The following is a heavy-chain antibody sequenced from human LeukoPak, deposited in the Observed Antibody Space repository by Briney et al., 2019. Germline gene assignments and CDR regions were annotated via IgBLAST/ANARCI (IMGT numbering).Heavy chain of an antibody. Sequence: PSETLSLTCTVSGASISSHYYWIWIRQPPGKGLEWIGSIYYSGSTYYNPSLKSRVTISVDTSKNHFSLKLNSLTAAETAVYYCARQYGSGSSYTPVVDLWGQGTLVTVSS. J-gene: IGHJ4*02. D-gene: IGHD3-10*01. V-gene: IGHV4-39*01. CDR3: ARQYGSGSSYTPVVDL. CDR1: GASISSHYY. CDR2: IYYSGST.